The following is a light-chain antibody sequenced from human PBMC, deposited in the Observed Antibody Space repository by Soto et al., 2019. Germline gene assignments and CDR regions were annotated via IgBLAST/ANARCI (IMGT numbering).Light chain of an antibody. CDR3: QQYNNWPHP. Sequence: EIVMTQSPATLSVSPGESATLSCRASQGVTYNLAWYQQKPGQAPRLLIYGASTRATGIPARFSGSGSGTEFTLTISSLQSEDFAVYHCQQYNNWPHPFGRGTKLEIK. V-gene: IGKV3-15*01. CDR1: QGVTYN. J-gene: IGKJ2*01. CDR2: GAS.